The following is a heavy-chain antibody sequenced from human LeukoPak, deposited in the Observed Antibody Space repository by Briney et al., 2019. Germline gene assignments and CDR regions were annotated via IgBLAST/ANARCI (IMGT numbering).Heavy chain of an antibody. J-gene: IGHJ4*02. V-gene: IGHV1-24*01. CDR2: FDPEDGET. CDR1: GYTLTELS. D-gene: IGHD3-10*01. Sequence: ASVKVSCKVSGYTLTELSMHWVRQAPGKGLEWMGGFDPEDGETIYAQKFQGRVTMTESTSTDTAYMELSSLRSEDTAVYYCATFKGSGSYYNVPYTDYWGQGTLVTVSS. CDR3: ATFKGSGSYYNVPYTDY.